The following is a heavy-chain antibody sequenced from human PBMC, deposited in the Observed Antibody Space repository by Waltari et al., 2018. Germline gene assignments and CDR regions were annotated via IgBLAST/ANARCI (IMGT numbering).Heavy chain of an antibody. D-gene: IGHD3-22*01. V-gene: IGHV3-23*01. CDR2: ISGSGGST. J-gene: IGHJ4*02. CDR1: GFTFSSYA. CDR3: AKDYYYDSSGYYSPRYFDY. Sequence: EVQLLESGGGLVQPGGSLRLSCAASGFTFSSYAMSWVRQAPGKGLEWVSAISGSGGSTYYADSVKGRFTISRDNSKNTLYLQMNSLRAEDTAVYYCAKDYYYDSSGYYSPRYFDYWARERWSPSPQ.